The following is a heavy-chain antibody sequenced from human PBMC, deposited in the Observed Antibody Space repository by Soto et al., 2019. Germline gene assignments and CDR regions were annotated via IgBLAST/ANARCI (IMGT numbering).Heavy chain of an antibody. V-gene: IGHV3-23*01. D-gene: IGHD6-19*01. CDR3: AKTLTYRSGWDS. J-gene: IGHJ4*02. CDR2: ISTSGSST. Sequence: GGSLRLSCAASGFTFISYAMSWVRQAPGKGLEWVSAISTSGSSTYYADSVKGRFTISRDNSKNTLYLQMNSLRAEDTAVYYCAKTLTYRSGWDSWGQGTLVTVSS. CDR1: GFTFISYA.